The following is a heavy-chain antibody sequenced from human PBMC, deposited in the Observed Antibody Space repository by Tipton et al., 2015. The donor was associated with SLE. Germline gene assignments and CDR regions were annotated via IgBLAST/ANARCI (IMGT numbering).Heavy chain of an antibody. Sequence: GSLRLSCAVYGGSFSGYYWSWIRQPPGKGLEWIGEINHSGSTNYNPSLKSRVTISVDTSKNQFSLKLSSVTAADTAVYYCARTPEGAFDIWGQGTMVTVSS. CDR2: INHSGST. CDR1: GGSFSGYY. V-gene: IGHV4-34*01. J-gene: IGHJ3*02. CDR3: ARTPEGAFDI. D-gene: IGHD1-14*01.